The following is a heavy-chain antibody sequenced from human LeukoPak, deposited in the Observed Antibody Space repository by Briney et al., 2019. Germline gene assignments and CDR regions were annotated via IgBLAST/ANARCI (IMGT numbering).Heavy chain of an antibody. CDR1: GGTFSSYA. CDR2: ITPIFGTA. D-gene: IGHD3-22*01. Sequence: SVKVSCKASGGTFSSYAISWVRQAPGQGLEWMGRITPIFGTANYAQKFQGRVTITTDESTSTAYMELSSLRSEDTAVYYCARVPLSGYYDSSGYMSYWGQGTLVTVSS. CDR3: ARVPLSGYYDSSGYMSY. V-gene: IGHV1-69*05. J-gene: IGHJ4*02.